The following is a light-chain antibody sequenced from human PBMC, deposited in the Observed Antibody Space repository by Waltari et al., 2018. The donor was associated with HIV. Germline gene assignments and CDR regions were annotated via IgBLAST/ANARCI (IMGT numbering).Light chain of an antibody. CDR3: QQSYTFPT. CDR1: QSISNY. J-gene: IGKJ4*02. Sequence: DIQMTQSPSSLSASVGDRVTITCLASQSISNYLNWYQQQPGKDPKLLIYASSTLQSGVPSGFIGSGSGTDFTLTINSLQPEDFATYYCQQSYTFPTFGGGTKVEIK. V-gene: IGKV1-39*01. CDR2: ASS.